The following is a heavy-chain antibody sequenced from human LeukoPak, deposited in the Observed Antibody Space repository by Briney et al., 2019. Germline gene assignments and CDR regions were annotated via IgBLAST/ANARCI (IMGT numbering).Heavy chain of an antibody. CDR2: ISSSSSTI. CDR1: GFTFSTYS. V-gene: IGHV3-48*01. J-gene: IGHJ4*02. Sequence: GGSLRLSCAASGFTFSTYSMSWVRQAPGKGLEWVSYISSSSSTIYYADSVKGRFTISRDNAKNSLYLQMNSLRAEDTAVYYCARGSTYYDSSGQVPFDYWGQGTLVTISS. CDR3: ARGSTYYDSSGQVPFDY. D-gene: IGHD3-22*01.